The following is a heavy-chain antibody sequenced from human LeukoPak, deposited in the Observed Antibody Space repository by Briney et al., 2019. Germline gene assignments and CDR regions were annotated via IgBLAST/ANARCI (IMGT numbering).Heavy chain of an antibody. J-gene: IGHJ4*02. D-gene: IGHD3-10*01. V-gene: IGHV1-69-2*01. CDR2: VDPEDGET. CDR1: GYTFTDYY. CDR3: ATGFGYYFDY. Sequence: ASVKVSCKVSGYTFTDYYMHWVQQAPGKGLEWMGLVDPEDGETIYAEKFQGRVAITADTSTDTAYMELSSLRSEDTAVYYCATGFGYYFDYWGQGTLVTVSS.